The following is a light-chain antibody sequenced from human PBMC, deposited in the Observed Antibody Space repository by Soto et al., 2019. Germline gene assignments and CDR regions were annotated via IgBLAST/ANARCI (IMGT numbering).Light chain of an antibody. CDR2: AAS. Sequence: DIPLIQYKSIQSASVMARVTITCRASQSISSYLNWYQQKPGKAPKLLIYAASSLQSGVPSRFSGSGSGTDFTLTISSLQPEDFATYYCQQSYSTVWTFGQGTKVDIK. V-gene: IGKV1-39*01. CDR3: QQSYSTVWT. CDR1: QSISSY. J-gene: IGKJ1*01.